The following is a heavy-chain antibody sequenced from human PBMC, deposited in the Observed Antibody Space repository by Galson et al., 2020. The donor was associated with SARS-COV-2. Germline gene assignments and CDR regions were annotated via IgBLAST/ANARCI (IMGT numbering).Heavy chain of an antibody. V-gene: IGHV1-46*01. CDR1: GYTFTSYH. J-gene: IGHJ4*02. Sequence: GESLKISCKTSGYTFTSYHLHWVRQAPGQGLEWVGIINPRDDITTYAQKFQGRVTVTRDTSTSTVYMELSSLRREDTAVYFCAREWDDISSSVFDCWGRGTLVTVAS. CDR2: INPRDDIT. D-gene: IGHD1-26*01. CDR3: AREWDDISSSVFDC.